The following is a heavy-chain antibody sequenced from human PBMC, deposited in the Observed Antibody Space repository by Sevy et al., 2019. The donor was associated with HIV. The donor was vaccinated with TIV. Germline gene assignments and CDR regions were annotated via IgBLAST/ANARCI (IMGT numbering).Heavy chain of an antibody. Sequence: GGSLRLSCAASGFTFSTYGMHWVHQAPGKALEWVAVIPYDGRHKYYADSVKGRFTISRDNSKNTLDLQMNSLRAEDTAVYYCAKDRDIDMVLGATALRQWGQGTLVTVSS. J-gene: IGHJ1*01. V-gene: IGHV3-30*18. D-gene: IGHD2-15*01. CDR1: GFTFSTYG. CDR2: IPYDGRHK. CDR3: AKDRDIDMVLGATALRQ.